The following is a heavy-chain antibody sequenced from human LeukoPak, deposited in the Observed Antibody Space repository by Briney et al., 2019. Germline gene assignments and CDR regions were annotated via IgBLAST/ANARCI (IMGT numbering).Heavy chain of an antibody. Sequence: GGSLRLSCAASGFTFSSYEMNWVRQAPGKGLVWVSRINSDGINTSYADSVKGRFTISRDNAKNTLKLQMNSLRAEDTAVYYCARDLGQYYDTSDNWFDPWGQGTLVTVSS. D-gene: IGHD3-22*01. CDR2: INSDGINT. V-gene: IGHV3-74*01. J-gene: IGHJ5*02. CDR1: GFTFSSYE. CDR3: ARDLGQYYDTSDNWFDP.